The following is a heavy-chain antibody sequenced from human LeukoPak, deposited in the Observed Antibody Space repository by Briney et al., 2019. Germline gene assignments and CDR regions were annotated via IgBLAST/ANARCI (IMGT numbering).Heavy chain of an antibody. CDR2: MNPNSGNT. CDR1: GYTFTSYD. Sequence: ASVKVSCKASGYTFTSYDINWVRQATGQGLEWMGWMNPNSGNTGYAQKFQGRVTMTRNTSTSTAYMELSSLRSEGTAVYYCARGGYSRLDIFDYWGQGTLVTVSS. V-gene: IGHV1-8*01. CDR3: ARGGYSRLDIFDY. J-gene: IGHJ4*02. D-gene: IGHD6-13*01.